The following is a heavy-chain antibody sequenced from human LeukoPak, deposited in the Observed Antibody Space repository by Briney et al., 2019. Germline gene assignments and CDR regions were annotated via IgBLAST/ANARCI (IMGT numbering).Heavy chain of an antibody. V-gene: IGHV4-59*01. CDR3: ARDEGGYYGSGSHSYYGMDV. Sequence: SETLSLTCTGSGGSLSRYYWSGIRQPPGKGLEGMGYIYYSGSTNYNPSLKSRVTISVDASQNHFSLKLSSVTAADTDVYYCARDEGGYYGSGSHSYYGMDVWGQGTTVPVSS. J-gene: IGHJ6*02. CDR2: IYYSGST. D-gene: IGHD3-10*01. CDR1: GGSLSRYY.